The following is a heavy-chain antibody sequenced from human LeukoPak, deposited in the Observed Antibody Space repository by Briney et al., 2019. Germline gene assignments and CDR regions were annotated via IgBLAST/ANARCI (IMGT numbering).Heavy chain of an antibody. Sequence: ASVKVSCKAFGYTFTSNYMHWVRQAPGQGPEWMGVISPSGGSTTYAQKFQGRVTLTRDMSTSTDYLELSSLRSEDTAVYYCARDRWLQSNYYMDVWGKGTTVTISS. D-gene: IGHD5-24*01. V-gene: IGHV1-46*01. CDR1: GYTFTSNY. CDR3: ARDRWLQSNYYMDV. CDR2: ISPSGGST. J-gene: IGHJ6*03.